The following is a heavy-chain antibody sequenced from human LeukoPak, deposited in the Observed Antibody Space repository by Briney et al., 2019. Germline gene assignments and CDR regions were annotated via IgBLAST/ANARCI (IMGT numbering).Heavy chain of an antibody. CDR1: GGSISSSSYY. CDR3: ARRVIVATLYF. D-gene: IGHD5-12*01. CDR2: IFYSGTT. J-gene: IGHJ4*02. V-gene: IGHV4-39*01. Sequence: SETLSLTCSVSGGSISSSSYYWAWIRQPPGKGLQWIGSIFYSGTTFYNPSLKSRVTISVDTSKNQFSLKLSSVTAADTAVYYCARRVIVATLYFWGQGTLVTVSS.